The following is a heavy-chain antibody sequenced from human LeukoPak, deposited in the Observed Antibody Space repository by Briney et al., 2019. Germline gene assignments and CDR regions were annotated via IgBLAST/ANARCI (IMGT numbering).Heavy chain of an antibody. V-gene: IGHV1-18*01. J-gene: IGHJ4*02. Sequence: ASVKVSCKTSGCTFTTYGVSWVRQAPGHGLEWMGWVSGYTGNTNYAERFQGRVTMTIDASTSTVYMGLTNLRSDDTAVYFCARGEVSASLYYFDFWGQGTLVTVS. CDR1: GCTFTTYG. CDR3: ARGEVSASLYYFDF. D-gene: IGHD1-14*01. CDR2: VSGYTGNT.